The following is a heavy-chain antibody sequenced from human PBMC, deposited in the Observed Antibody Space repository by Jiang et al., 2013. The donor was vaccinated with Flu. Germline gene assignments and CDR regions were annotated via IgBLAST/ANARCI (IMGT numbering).Heavy chain of an antibody. V-gene: IGHV3-48*01. CDR3: ARDSSTDWYFDL. CDR2: IGSSSRTI. D-gene: IGHD6-19*01. J-gene: IGHJ2*01. Sequence: AASGFTFTTYSMIWVRQSPGKGLEWVSYIGSSSRTINYADSVKGRFTISRDNAKNSLYLQMSSLRAEDTAVYYCARDSSTDWYFDLWGRGTLVTVSS. CDR1: GFTFTTYS.